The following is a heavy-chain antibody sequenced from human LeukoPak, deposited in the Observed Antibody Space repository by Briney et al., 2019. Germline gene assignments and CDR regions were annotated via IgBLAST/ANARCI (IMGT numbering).Heavy chain of an antibody. V-gene: IGHV1-8*01. J-gene: IGHJ5*02. CDR3: ARALDRSYYYVYLS. CDR2: MNPNSGNT. Sequence: ASVKVSCKASGYTFTDFDINWVRQAPGRGLEWMGWMNPNSGNTVYAQKFQGRVTMTRDTSINTGRMELTSLTSEGTAVYYCARALDRSYYYVYLSWGQGTVISVSS. D-gene: IGHD3-16*01. CDR1: GYTFTDFD.